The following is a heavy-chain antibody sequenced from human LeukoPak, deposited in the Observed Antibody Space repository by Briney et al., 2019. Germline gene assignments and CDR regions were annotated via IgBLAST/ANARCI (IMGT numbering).Heavy chain of an antibody. J-gene: IGHJ5*02. CDR2: IYSSASA. D-gene: IGHD3-16*01. Sequence: PSETLSLTCTVSGDSISYHYWSWIRQPAGKGLEWIGRIYSSASANYNPSLKSRVTMSLDTSKNQFSLNLTSVTAADTAVYYCARGGSWFDPWGQGTLVTVSS. CDR1: GDSISYHY. CDR3: ARGGSWFDP. V-gene: IGHV4-4*07.